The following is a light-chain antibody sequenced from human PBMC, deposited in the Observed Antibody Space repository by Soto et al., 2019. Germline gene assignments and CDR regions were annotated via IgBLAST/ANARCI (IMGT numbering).Light chain of an antibody. CDR1: QSVYNNY. Sequence: EIVLTQSPGTLSLSPGERATLSCRASQSVYNNYLAWYQQKPGQTPRLLVNGASNRATGIPDRFSGGGSGTDYTLTISSLEAEDFAVYYCQKYGLPPHCLGQGTRVEMK. CDR2: GAS. J-gene: IGKJ2*03. V-gene: IGKV3-20*01. CDR3: QKYGLPPHC.